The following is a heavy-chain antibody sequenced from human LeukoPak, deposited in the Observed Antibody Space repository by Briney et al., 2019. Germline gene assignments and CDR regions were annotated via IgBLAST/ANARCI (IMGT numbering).Heavy chain of an antibody. CDR1: GFTDSSNY. J-gene: IGHJ4*02. CDR2: IYSGGRT. V-gene: IGHV3-53*01. Sequence: GGSLRLSCAPSGFTDSSNYMSGVRPAPGKGLEWVSVIYSGGRTKYAVSVKGRFTISRDNSKNTLYLQMNSLRAEDTAVYYCARGEGLFDYWGQGTLVTVSS. CDR3: ARGEGLFDY.